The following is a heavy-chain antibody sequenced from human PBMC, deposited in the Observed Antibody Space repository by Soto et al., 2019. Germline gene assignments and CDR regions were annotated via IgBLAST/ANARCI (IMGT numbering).Heavy chain of an antibody. D-gene: IGHD7-27*01. J-gene: IGHJ2*01. CDR1: GFTFSGSA. V-gene: IGHV3-73*01. CDR3: TTPPLGIRQDWYFDL. CDR2: IRSKANSNAT. Sequence: GGSLRLSCAASGFTFSGSAMHWVRQASGKGLEWVGRIRSKANSNATAYAASVKGRFTISRDDSNNTAYLQMNSLKTEDTAVYYCTTPPLGIRQDWYFDLWGRGTLVTVSS.